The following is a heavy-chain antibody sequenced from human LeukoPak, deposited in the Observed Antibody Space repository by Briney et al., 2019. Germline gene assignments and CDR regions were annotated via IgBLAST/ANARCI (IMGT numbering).Heavy chain of an antibody. CDR3: ARDLAAAGNNWYFDL. V-gene: IGHV1-8*01. D-gene: IGHD6-13*01. Sequence: ASVKVSCKASGYTFTSYDINWVRQATGQGLEWMGWMNPNSGNTDYAQKFQGRVTMTRNTSISTAYMELSSLRSEDTAVYYCARDLAAAGNNWYFDLWGRGTLVTVSS. CDR1: GYTFTSYD. CDR2: MNPNSGNT. J-gene: IGHJ2*01.